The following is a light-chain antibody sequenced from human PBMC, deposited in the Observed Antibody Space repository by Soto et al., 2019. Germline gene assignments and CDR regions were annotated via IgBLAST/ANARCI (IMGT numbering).Light chain of an antibody. Sequence: DIQMTQSPSSLSAAVGDRVTFTCQASQDIYKYLNWYQQKPGKAPRVLISGASNLQSGVPSRFSGSGSGTDFTLTISSLQSEDFASYFCQHTFNSPPWTFGQGTKVEVK. J-gene: IGKJ1*01. CDR3: QHTFNSPPWT. CDR1: QDIYKY. V-gene: IGKV1-39*01. CDR2: GAS.